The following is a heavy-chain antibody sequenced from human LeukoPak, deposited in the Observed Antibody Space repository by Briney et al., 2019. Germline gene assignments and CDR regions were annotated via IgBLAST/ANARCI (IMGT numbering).Heavy chain of an antibody. J-gene: IGHJ4*02. CDR2: IGTSNGNT. CDR1: GYTFTHYY. V-gene: IGHV1-46*01. CDR3: ARDPGGDYFGPGAYYAY. D-gene: IGHD3-10*01. Sequence: ASVKVSCKASGYTFTHYYIHWVRQARGQGLEWMGVIGTSNGNTRYAQNFRGRVTMTRDTSTSTVYMDLSSLRFDDTAVYYCARDPGGDYFGPGAYYAYWGQGTLVTVSS.